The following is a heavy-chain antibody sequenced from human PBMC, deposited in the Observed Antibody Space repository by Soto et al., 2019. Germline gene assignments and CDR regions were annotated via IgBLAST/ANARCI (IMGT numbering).Heavy chain of an antibody. CDR1: GGSISSYY. CDR2: IYYSVST. D-gene: IGHD5-12*01. CDR3: ARGPAGMATIRGNFAY. V-gene: IGHV4-59*01. J-gene: IGHJ4*02. Sequence: SETLSLTCTVSGGSISSYYWSWIRQPPGKGLEWIGYIYYSVSTNYNPSLKSRVTISVDTSKNQFSLKLSSVTAADTAVYYCARGPAGMATIRGNFAYWGQGTPVTVSS.